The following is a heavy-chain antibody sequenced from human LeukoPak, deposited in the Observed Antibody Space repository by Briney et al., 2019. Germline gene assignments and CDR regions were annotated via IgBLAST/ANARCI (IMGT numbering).Heavy chain of an antibody. CDR3: ASWGSGSFYEY. Sequence: GGSLRLSCAASGLTVRSNYVSWVRQAPGKGLDWVAVFFGGGGTHYADSVKGRFTISRDQSKNTFHLQMNSVRVEDTAVYFCASWGSGSFYEYWGQGTLVTVSS. D-gene: IGHD1-26*01. J-gene: IGHJ4*02. V-gene: IGHV3-66*01. CDR2: FFGGGGT. CDR1: GLTVRSNY.